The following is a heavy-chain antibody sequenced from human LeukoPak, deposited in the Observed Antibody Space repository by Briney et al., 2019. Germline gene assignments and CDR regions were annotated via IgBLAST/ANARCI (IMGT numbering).Heavy chain of an antibody. D-gene: IGHD2-2*01. CDR3: ARHGTYCSSTSCYAYYFDY. CDR1: GGSFSGFY. CDR2: INHSGST. J-gene: IGHJ4*02. V-gene: IGHV4-34*01. Sequence: PSETLSLTCAVYGGSFSGFYWSWIRQPPGKGLEWIGEINHSGSTNYNPSLKSRVTTSVDTSKNQFSLKLSSVTAADTALYYCARHGTYCSSTSCYAYYFDYWGQGTLVTVSS.